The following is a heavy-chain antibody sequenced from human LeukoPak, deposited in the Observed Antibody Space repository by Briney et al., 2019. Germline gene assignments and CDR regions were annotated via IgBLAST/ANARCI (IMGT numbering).Heavy chain of an antibody. V-gene: IGHV3-33*08. CDR3: TRGQTTYYDY. CDR1: GFIFTTYG. Sequence: GGSLRLPCAASGFIFTTYGFHWVRQAPGKGLEWVAVIWSDGSHKFYTDSVKGRFTISRDNSENTLYLQMSSLRVEDTAVYYCTRGQTTYYDYWGQGTLVTVSS. CDR2: IWSDGSHK. D-gene: IGHD1-7*01. J-gene: IGHJ4*02.